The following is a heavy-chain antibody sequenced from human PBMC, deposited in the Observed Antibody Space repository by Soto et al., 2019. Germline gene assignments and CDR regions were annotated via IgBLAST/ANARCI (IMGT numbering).Heavy chain of an antibody. CDR1: GFSVSTSH. Sequence: GGSLRLSCAAAGFSVSTSHMNWVRQTPGKGLEWVSVIYSGGATYYAASVKGRFTISRDKSKNTVYLQMNSLRAEDTAVYYCARDSGSPWGPGTLVTVSS. CDR2: IYSGGAT. V-gene: IGHV3-53*01. J-gene: IGHJ5*02. CDR3: ARDSGSP. D-gene: IGHD3-10*01.